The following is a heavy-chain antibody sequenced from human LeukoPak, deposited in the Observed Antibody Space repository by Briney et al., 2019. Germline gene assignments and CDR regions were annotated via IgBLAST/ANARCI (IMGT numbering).Heavy chain of an antibody. CDR1: GGTFSSYA. J-gene: IGHJ5*02. Sequence: SMKVSCKASGGTFSSYAISWVRQAPGQGLEWMGRIIPIFGTANYAQKFQGRVTITTDESTSTAYMELSSLRSEDTAVYYCARDKTIFGPPAWFDPWGRGTLVTVSS. D-gene: IGHD3-9*01. CDR2: IIPIFGTA. V-gene: IGHV1-69*05. CDR3: ARDKTIFGPPAWFDP.